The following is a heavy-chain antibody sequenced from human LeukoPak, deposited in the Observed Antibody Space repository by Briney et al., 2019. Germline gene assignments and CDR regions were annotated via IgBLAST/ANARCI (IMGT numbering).Heavy chain of an antibody. Sequence: PSETLSLTCAVYGGSFSGYYWSWIRQPPGKGLEWIGEINHSGSTYYNPSLKSRVTISVDTSKNQFSLKLSSVTAADTAVYYCARSGTVTNYYYYGMDVWGQGTTVTVSS. V-gene: IGHV4-34*01. CDR3: ARSGTVTNYYYYGMDV. CDR1: GGSFSGYY. D-gene: IGHD1-1*01. CDR2: INHSGST. J-gene: IGHJ6*02.